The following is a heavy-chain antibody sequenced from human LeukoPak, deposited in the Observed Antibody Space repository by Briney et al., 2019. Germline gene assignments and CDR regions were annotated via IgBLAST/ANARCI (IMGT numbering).Heavy chain of an antibody. J-gene: IGHJ4*02. CDR3: ARRGRAVAANFDY. CDR2: VYYTGNT. V-gene: IGHV4-59*08. CDR1: GGSVSFYY. Sequence: SETLSLTCTVSGGSVSFYYWNWIRQPPGKGLEWIGYVYYTGNTNYNPSLKSRVTISVDTSKHQFSLKLSSVTAADTAVYYCARRGRAVAANFDYWGQGTLVTVSS. D-gene: IGHD3-10*01.